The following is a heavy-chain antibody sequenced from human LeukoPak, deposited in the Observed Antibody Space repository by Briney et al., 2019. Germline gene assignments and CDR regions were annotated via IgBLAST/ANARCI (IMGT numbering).Heavy chain of an antibody. CDR3: AIDNSVGDNAWWFDP. CDR1: GYTFTSYY. Sequence: GASVKVSCKASGYTFTSYYMHWMRQAPGQGLEWMGLINPTGGSTGYAQKFQGRVTMTRDMSTSRDCMELSSLRSVDTANFYFAIDNSVGDNAWWFDPWGQGTLVTVSS. J-gene: IGHJ5*02. V-gene: IGHV1-46*01. D-gene: IGHD3-3*01. CDR2: INPTGGST.